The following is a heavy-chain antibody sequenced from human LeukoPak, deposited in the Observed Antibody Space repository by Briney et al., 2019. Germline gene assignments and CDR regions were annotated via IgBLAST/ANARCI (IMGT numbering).Heavy chain of an antibody. CDR1: GFSLSTSGVG. V-gene: IGHV2-5*01. Sequence: SGPTLVNPTQTLTLTCTFSGFSLSTSGVGVGWIRQPPGKALEWLALIYWNDDKRYSPSLKSRLTITKDTSKNQVVLTMTNMDPVDTATYYCARTVVKLPGDDTYYFDYWGQGILVTVSS. J-gene: IGHJ4*02. D-gene: IGHD7-27*01. CDR2: IYWNDDK. CDR3: ARTVVKLPGDDTYYFDY.